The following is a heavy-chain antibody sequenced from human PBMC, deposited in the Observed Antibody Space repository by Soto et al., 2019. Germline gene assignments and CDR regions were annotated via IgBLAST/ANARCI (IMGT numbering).Heavy chain of an antibody. CDR1: GFTFISYW. V-gene: IGHV3-74*01. Sequence: EVQLVDSGGGLVQPGGSLRLSCAASGFTFISYWMHWVRQAPGKGLVWVSRINSDGSSTSYADSVKGRFTISRDNAKNTLYLRMNSLRAEDTAVYYCVRTSLVVAAATREDYWGQGTLVTVSS. J-gene: IGHJ4*02. CDR2: INSDGSST. D-gene: IGHD2-15*01. CDR3: VRTSLVVAAATREDY.